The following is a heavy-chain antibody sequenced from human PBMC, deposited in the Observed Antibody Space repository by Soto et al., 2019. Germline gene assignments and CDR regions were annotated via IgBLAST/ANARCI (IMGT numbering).Heavy chain of an antibody. D-gene: IGHD2-2*01. CDR2: IDPSDSYT. CDR1: GYSFTSYW. J-gene: IGHJ6*02. Sequence: PGESLKISCKGSGYSFTSYWISWVRQMPGKGLEWMGRIDPSDSYTNYSPSFQGHVTISADKSISTAYLQWSSLKASDTAMYYCARMCSSTSCYYYYGMDVWGQGTTVTVSS. CDR3: ARMCSSTSCYYYYGMDV. V-gene: IGHV5-10-1*01.